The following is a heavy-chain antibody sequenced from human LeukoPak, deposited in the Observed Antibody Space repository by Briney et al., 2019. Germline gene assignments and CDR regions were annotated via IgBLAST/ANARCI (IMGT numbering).Heavy chain of an antibody. CDR1: GXSIGDDY. V-gene: IGHV4-59*08. CDR3: ARQSGNYFIDYFDY. CDR2: VHSSGNT. Sequence: PSQTLSLTCTVSGXSIGDDYWSWIRQPPGKAPEWVGYVHSSGNTNYNPSLKSRVTTTVDTSKNQFSLRLTSVTAADTAVYFCARQSGNYFIDYFDYWGQGTLVTVSS. D-gene: IGHD3-22*01. J-gene: IGHJ4*02.